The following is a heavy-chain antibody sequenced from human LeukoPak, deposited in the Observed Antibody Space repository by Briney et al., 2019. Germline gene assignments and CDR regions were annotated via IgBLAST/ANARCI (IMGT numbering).Heavy chain of an antibody. J-gene: IGHJ4*02. CDR2: IYYSGST. Sequence: SETLSLTCAVYGGSFSGYYWSWIRQHPGKGLEWIGYIYYSGSTYYNPSLKSRVTISVDTSKNQFSLKLSSVTAADTAVYYCARALYYDSSGYYERPYYFDYWGQGTLVTVSS. V-gene: IGHV4-31*11. D-gene: IGHD3-22*01. CDR3: ARALYYDSSGYYERPYYFDY. CDR1: GGSFSGYY.